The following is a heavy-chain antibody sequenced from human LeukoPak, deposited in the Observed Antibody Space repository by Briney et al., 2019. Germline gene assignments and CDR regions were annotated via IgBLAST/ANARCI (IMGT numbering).Heavy chain of an antibody. CDR1: GGSVSSNSRF. V-gene: IGHV4-61*01. Sequence: PSETLSLTCTVSGGSVSSNSRFWSWIPQPPARGLQWLAYIHYSGGTDSNPSLRSRLTISIDTSKNQVSLKLSSVTAADTAVYYCAAAHDQVTDNAFDIWGQGTMVTVSS. D-gene: IGHD2-15*01. CDR3: AAAHDQVTDNAFDI. J-gene: IGHJ3*02. CDR2: IHYSGGT.